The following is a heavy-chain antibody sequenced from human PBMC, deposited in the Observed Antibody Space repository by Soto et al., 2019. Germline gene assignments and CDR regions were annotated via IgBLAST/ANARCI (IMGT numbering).Heavy chain of an antibody. CDR3: ARGVVVVAATYGMDV. CDR1: GFTFSSYA. V-gene: IGHV3-64*01. J-gene: IGHJ6*02. Sequence: EVQLAESGGGLVQPGGSLRLSCAASGFTFSSYAMHWVRQAPGKGLEYVSAISSNGGSTYYANSVKGRFTISRDNSKNTLYLQMGSLRAEDMAVYYCARGVVVVAATYGMDVWGQGTTVTVSS. D-gene: IGHD2-15*01. CDR2: ISSNGGST.